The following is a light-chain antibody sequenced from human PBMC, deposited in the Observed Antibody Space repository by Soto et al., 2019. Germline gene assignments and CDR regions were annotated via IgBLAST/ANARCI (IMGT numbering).Light chain of an antibody. CDR2: GAS. J-gene: IGKJ5*01. V-gene: IGKV3-20*01. CDR1: QSVSSSY. CDR3: QQYNNWSSIT. Sequence: EIVLTQSPGTLSLSPGERATLSCRASQSVSSSYLAWYQQKPGQAPRLLIYGASSRATGIPARFSGSGSGTDFTLTISSLEPEDFAVYYCQQYNNWSSITFGQGTRLEI.